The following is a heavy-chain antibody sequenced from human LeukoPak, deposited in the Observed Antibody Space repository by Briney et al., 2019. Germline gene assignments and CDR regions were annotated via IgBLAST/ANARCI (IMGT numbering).Heavy chain of an antibody. CDR3: ATGGLRLGEYVSLDY. CDR2: INPSGGST. Sequence: ASVKVSCKASGYTFTGYYMHWVRQAPGQGLEWMGIINPSGGSTSYAQKFQGRVTMTRDTSTSTVYMELSSLRSEDTAVYYCATGGLRLGEYVSLDYWGQGTLVTVSS. J-gene: IGHJ4*02. V-gene: IGHV1-46*01. D-gene: IGHD3-16*01. CDR1: GYTFTGYY.